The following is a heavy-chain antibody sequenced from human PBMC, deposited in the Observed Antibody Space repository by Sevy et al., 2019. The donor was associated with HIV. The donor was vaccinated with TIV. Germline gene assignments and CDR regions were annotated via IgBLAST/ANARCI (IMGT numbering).Heavy chain of an antibody. J-gene: IGHJ4*02. CDR2: LWYDGSNK. CDR1: GFSFSSYG. D-gene: IGHD3-16*02. Sequence: GGSLRLSCAASGFSFSSYGMHWVRQAPGKGLEWVAVLWYDGSNKYYGDSVKGRFTISRDNSKNTLYLQMNSLRADDTAMYFCARALGSYRYARLDYWGQGTLVTVSS. CDR3: ARALGSYRYARLDY. V-gene: IGHV3-33*01.